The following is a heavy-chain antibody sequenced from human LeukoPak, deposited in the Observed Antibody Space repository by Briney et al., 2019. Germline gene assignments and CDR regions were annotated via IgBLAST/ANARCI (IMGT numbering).Heavy chain of an antibody. Sequence: SETLSLTCTVSGGSISSSSYYWGWIRQPPGKGLEWIGSIYYSGSTYYNPSLKSRVTISVDTSKNQFSLKLSSVTAADTAVYYCARVPYDYYGSGSYNYWGQGTLVTVSS. D-gene: IGHD3-10*01. CDR2: IYYSGST. CDR1: GGSISSSSYY. CDR3: ARVPYDYYGSGSYNY. J-gene: IGHJ4*02. V-gene: IGHV4-39*07.